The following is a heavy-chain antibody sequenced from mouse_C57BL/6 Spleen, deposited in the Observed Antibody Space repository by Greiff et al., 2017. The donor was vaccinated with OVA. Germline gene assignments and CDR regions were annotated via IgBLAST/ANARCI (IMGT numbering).Heavy chain of an antibody. V-gene: IGHV1-55*01. CDR3: ATNYYGSSPSDY. CDR1: GYTFTSYW. CDR2: IYPGSGST. Sequence: VQLKESGAELVKPGASVKMSCKASGYTFTSYWITWVKQRPGQGLEWIGDIYPGSGSTNYNEKFKSKATLTVDTSSSTAYMQLSSLTSEDSAVYYCATNYYGSSPSDYWGQGTTLTVSS. D-gene: IGHD1-1*01. J-gene: IGHJ2*01.